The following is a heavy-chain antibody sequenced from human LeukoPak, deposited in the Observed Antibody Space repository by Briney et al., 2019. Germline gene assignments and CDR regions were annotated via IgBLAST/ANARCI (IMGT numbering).Heavy chain of an antibody. CDR3: AKSTIAVADSFDY. CDR2: ISNDGDT. D-gene: IGHD6-19*01. J-gene: IGHJ4*02. CDR1: GFTVSSNY. V-gene: IGHV3-53*01. Sequence: GGSLRLSCAASGFTVSSNYMSWVRQGPGKGLECVSVISNDGDTYYADSVKGRFTISRDTSKNTVSLQMNSLRAEDTAVYYCAKSTIAVADSFDYWGQGTLVTVSS.